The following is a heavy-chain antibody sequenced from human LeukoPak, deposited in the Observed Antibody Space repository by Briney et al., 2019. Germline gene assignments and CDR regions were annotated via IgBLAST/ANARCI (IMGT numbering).Heavy chain of an antibody. Sequence: GGSLRLSCAASGFTFSNAGMSWVRQVAGKGLEGVGRIKSKIDGGTTDYAAPVKGRFTISRDDSNNTLYMQMNSLKTEDTAVYYCTTGESGIVTTIRIEPDAFDIWGQGTMVTVSS. CDR3: TTGESGIVTTIRIEPDAFDI. D-gene: IGHD5-12*01. CDR1: GFTFSNAG. V-gene: IGHV3-15*01. J-gene: IGHJ3*02. CDR2: IKSKIDGGTT.